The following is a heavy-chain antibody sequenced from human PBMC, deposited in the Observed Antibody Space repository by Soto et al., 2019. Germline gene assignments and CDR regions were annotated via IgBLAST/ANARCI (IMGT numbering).Heavy chain of an antibody. CDR1: GGSISSGGYS. CDR2: IYHSGST. J-gene: IGHJ4*02. CDR3: AREGRHRNFDY. Sequence: SETLSLTFAVSGGSISSGGYSWSWIRQPPGKGLEWIGYIYHSGSTYYNPSLKSRVTISVDRSKNQFSLKLSSVTAADTAVYYCAREGRHRNFDYWGQGTLVTVSS. V-gene: IGHV4-30-2*01.